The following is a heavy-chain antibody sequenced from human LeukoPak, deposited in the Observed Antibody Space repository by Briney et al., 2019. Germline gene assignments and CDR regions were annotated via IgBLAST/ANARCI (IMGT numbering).Heavy chain of an antibody. CDR2: IYPGDSDT. CDR1: GYSFTSYW. Sequence: GESLKISCKASGYSFTSYWIGWVRQMPGKGLEWMGVIYPGDSDTRYSPSFQGQVTISVDKSISTAYLQWCSLKASDTAMYYCATTGPEYSSSWYLHFWGQGTLVTVSS. J-gene: IGHJ4*02. CDR3: ATTGPEYSSSWYLHF. D-gene: IGHD6-13*01. V-gene: IGHV5-51*01.